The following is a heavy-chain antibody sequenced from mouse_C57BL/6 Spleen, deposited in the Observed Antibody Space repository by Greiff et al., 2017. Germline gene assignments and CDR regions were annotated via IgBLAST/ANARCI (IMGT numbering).Heavy chain of an antibody. J-gene: IGHJ4*01. CDR3: ARPYYYGSSYYYAMDY. D-gene: IGHD1-1*01. CDR2: IYPGNGDT. V-gene: IGHV1-12*01. Sequence: QVQLKESGAELVRPGASVKMSCKASGYTFTSYNMHWVKQTPRQGLEWIGAIYPGNGDTSYNQKFKGKATLTVDKSSSTAYMQLSSLTSEDSAVYFCARPYYYGSSYYYAMDYWGQGTSVTVSS. CDR1: GYTFTSYN.